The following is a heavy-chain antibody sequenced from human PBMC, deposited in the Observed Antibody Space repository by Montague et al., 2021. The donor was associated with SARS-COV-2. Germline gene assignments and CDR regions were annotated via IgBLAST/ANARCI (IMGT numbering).Heavy chain of an antibody. D-gene: IGHD3-16*01. J-gene: IGHJ6*02. V-gene: IGHV4-31*03. CDR1: GDFVSSDGYY. CDR2: IYYSGST. CDR3: AREVMGPVKYYQAIKYGLDV. Sequence: TLSLTCTISGDFVSSDGYYWSWIRQHPGKGLEWIGDIYYSGSTHYNPSLKSRVTISVDTSKNQFSLKLSSVTAADTAVYYCAREVMGPVKYYQAIKYGLDVGGQGTTVTVSS.